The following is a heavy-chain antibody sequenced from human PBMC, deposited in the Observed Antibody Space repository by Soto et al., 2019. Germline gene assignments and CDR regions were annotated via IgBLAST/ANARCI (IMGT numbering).Heavy chain of an antibody. V-gene: IGHV5-51*01. CDR3: ARHNHGFDY. CDR2: IYIGDSDT. J-gene: IGHJ4*02. Sequence: GESLKISCKGSGYSFTTNWIAWVRQMPGKGLEWIGVIYIGDSDTRYSPSFQGQVTISADKSINTAYLQWSSLKASDTAMYYCARHNHGFDYWGQGTPVTVSS. CDR1: GYSFTTNW.